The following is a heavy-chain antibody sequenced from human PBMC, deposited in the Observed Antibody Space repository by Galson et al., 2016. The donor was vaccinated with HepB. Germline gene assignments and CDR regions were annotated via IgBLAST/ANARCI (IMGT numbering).Heavy chain of an antibody. CDR1: GFTFSPLA. Sequence: SLRLSCATSGFTFSPLAMSWLRQAPGKGLEWVAGITGNSVIINYAESVKGRFTISRDDFRRTLYLQMNSLRVEDSAIYYCAKDSTAGDGVWDFDNWGQGTLVTVSS. V-gene: IGHV3-23*01. CDR3: AKDSTAGDGVWDFDN. J-gene: IGHJ4*02. CDR2: ITGNSVII. D-gene: IGHD3-3*01.